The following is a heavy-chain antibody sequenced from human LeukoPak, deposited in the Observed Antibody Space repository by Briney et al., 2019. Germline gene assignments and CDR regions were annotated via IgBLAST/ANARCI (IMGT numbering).Heavy chain of an antibody. V-gene: IGHV4-59*12. Sequence: SETLSLTRNVSGDSISTYYWSWIRQPPGKGLDWIGHIYYSGSTDYNPSLMSRVTISVDTSKNQFSLRLSSVTAADTAVYYCARGGLRGYSYGQRFDYWGQGILVTVSS. J-gene: IGHJ4*02. CDR1: GDSISTYY. CDR2: IYYSGST. CDR3: ARGGLRGYSYGQRFDY. D-gene: IGHD5-18*01.